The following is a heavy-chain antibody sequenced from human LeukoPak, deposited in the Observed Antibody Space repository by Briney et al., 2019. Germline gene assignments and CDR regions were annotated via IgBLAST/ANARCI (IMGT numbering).Heavy chain of an antibody. CDR1: GFTFSSYA. Sequence: PGGSLRLSCAASGFTFSSYAMHWVRQAPGKGLEWVAVISYDGSNKYYADSVKGRFTISRDNSKNTLYLQMNSLRAEDTAVYYCARDPPGSSGWYNEFDYWGQGTLVTVSS. J-gene: IGHJ4*02. V-gene: IGHV3-30-3*01. CDR2: ISYDGSNK. D-gene: IGHD6-19*01. CDR3: ARDPPGSSGWYNEFDY.